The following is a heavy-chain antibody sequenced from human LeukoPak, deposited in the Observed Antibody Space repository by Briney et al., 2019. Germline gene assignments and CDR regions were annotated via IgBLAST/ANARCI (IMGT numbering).Heavy chain of an antibody. CDR2: ISYDGNYK. Sequence: GGSLRLSCAASGFTFSSYPMHWVRQAPGKGLEWVTFISYDGNYKYYADSVKGRFTISRDNAKNSLYLQMNSLRAEDTALYYCAKDYCSGGSCPVDYWGQGTLVTVSS. CDR1: GFTFSSYP. V-gene: IGHV3-30-3*01. J-gene: IGHJ4*02. CDR3: AKDYCSGGSCPVDY. D-gene: IGHD2-15*01.